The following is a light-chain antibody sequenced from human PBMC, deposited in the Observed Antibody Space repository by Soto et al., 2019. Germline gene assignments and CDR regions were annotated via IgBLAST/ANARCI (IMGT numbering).Light chain of an antibody. CDR1: QSISSW. CDR2: DAS. CDR3: QQSHNTPRT. V-gene: IGKV1-5*01. J-gene: IGKJ1*01. Sequence: DIQMTESPSTLSASVGDRVTITCRASQSISSWLAWYQQKPGKAPKLLIYDASSLESGVPSRFSGSGSGTEFTLTISSLQPDDFATYFCQQSHNTPRTFGQGTKVDIK.